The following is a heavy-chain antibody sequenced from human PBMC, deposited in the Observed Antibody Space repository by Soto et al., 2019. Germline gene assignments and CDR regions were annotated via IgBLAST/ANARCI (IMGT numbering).Heavy chain of an antibody. V-gene: IGHV3-23*01. CDR2: ISGSGGST. D-gene: IGHD2-2*02. Sequence: EVQLLESGGGLVQPGGSLRLSCAASGFTFSSYAMSWVRQAPGKGLEWVSAISGSGGSTYYADSVKGRFTISRDNSKNTLYLQMNSLRAEDTAVYYCAKDEYCSSTSCYNEILFDYWGQGTLVTVSS. CDR3: AKDEYCSSTSCYNEILFDY. J-gene: IGHJ4*02. CDR1: GFTFSSYA.